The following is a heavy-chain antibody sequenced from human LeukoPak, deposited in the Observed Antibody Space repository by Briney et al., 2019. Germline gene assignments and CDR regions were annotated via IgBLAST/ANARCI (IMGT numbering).Heavy chain of an antibody. CDR1: GFTFSSYS. D-gene: IGHD3-10*01. Sequence: GGSLRLSCAASGFTFSSYSMNWVRQAPGKGLEWVSSISSSSSYIYYADSVKGRFTISRDNAKNSLYLQMNSLRAEDTAVYNCAKGDFYGSGRDYYYYMDVWGKGTTVTISS. J-gene: IGHJ6*03. CDR3: AKGDFYGSGRDYYYYMDV. V-gene: IGHV3-21*04. CDR2: ISSSSSYI.